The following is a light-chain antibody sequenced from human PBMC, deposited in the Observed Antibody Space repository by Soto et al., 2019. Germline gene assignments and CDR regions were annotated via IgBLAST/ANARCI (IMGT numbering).Light chain of an antibody. V-gene: IGKV3-20*01. CDR3: QHYGSSFWT. J-gene: IGKJ1*01. CDR1: QTITSSN. Sequence: QSPGTLSLSPGERATLSCRASQTITSSNLAWYQQISGQPPRLLISAASSRASGIPDRFSGSGSGTDFTLTISRLEPEDFAVYYCQHYGSSFWTFGQGTKVDIK. CDR2: AAS.